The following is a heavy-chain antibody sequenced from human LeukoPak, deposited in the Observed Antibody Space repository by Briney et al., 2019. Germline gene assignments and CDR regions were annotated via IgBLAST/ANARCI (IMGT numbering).Heavy chain of an antibody. D-gene: IGHD3-22*01. V-gene: IGHV4-39*01. CDR1: GGSISSSSYY. CDR3: ASHDTYYYDSSSPFFDY. J-gene: IGHJ4*02. CDR2: IYYSGST. Sequence: PSETLSLTCTVSGGSISSSSYYWGWIRQPPRKGLEWIGSIYYSGSTYYNPSLKSRVTISVDTSKNQFSLKLSSVTAADTAVYYCASHDTYYYDSSSPFFDYWGQGTLVTVSS.